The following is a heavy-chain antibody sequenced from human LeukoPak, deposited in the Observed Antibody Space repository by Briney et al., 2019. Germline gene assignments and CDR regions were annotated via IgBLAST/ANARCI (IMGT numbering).Heavy chain of an antibody. CDR2: ISSSSSYI. J-gene: IGHJ4*02. Sequence: GGSLRLSCAASGFTFSSYSMNWVRQAPGKGLEWVSSISSSSSYIYYADSVKGRFTISRDNAKNSLYLQMNSLRAEDTAVYYCAKESYDDFWSGYFDYWGQGTLVTVSS. V-gene: IGHV3-21*04. CDR3: AKESYDDFWSGYFDY. CDR1: GFTFSSYS. D-gene: IGHD3-3*01.